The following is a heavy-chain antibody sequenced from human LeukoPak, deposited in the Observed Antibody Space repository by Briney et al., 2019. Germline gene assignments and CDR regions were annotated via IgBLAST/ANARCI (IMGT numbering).Heavy chain of an antibody. J-gene: IGHJ3*02. Sequence: SETLSLTCTVSGGSISSYYWSWIRQPPGKGLEWIGYIYYSGSTNYNPSLKSRVTISVDTSKNQFSLKLSSVTAADTAVYYCARLYCSSTSCYTWAFDIWGQGTMVTVSS. V-gene: IGHV4-59*01. CDR1: GGSISSYY. CDR2: IYYSGST. CDR3: ARLYCSSTSCYTWAFDI. D-gene: IGHD2-2*02.